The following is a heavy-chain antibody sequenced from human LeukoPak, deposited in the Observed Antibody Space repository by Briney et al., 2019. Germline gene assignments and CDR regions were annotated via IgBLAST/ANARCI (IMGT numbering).Heavy chain of an antibody. D-gene: IGHD3-22*01. J-gene: IGHJ1*01. CDR2: IIPIFGTA. CDR1: GGTFSSYA. Sequence: SVKVSCKASGGTFSSYAISWVRQAPGQGLEWMGGIIPIFGTANYAQKFQGRVTITADESTSTAYMELSSLRSEDTAVYYCARSHSNYYDSSGYGRLQHWGQGTLVTVSS. V-gene: IGHV1-69*13. CDR3: ARSHSNYYDSSGYGRLQH.